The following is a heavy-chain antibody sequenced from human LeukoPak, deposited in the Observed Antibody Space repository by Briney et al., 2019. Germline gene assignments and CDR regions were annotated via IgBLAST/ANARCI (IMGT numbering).Heavy chain of an antibody. CDR1: GFTFSSYS. J-gene: IGHJ4*02. CDR3: ARDSGSYWGPNDY. V-gene: IGHV3-48*04. Sequence: GGSLRLSCAASGFTFSSYSMNWVRQAPGKGLEWVSYISSGSSTIYYADSVKGRFTISRDNAKNSLYLQMNSLRAEDTAVYYCARDSGSYWGPNDYWGQGTLVTVSS. D-gene: IGHD1-26*01. CDR2: ISSGSSTI.